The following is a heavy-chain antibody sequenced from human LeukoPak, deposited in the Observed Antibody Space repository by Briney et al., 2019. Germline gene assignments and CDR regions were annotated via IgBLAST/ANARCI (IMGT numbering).Heavy chain of an antibody. CDR1: GFTFSSYG. V-gene: IGHV3-30*18. Sequence: PGGSLRLSCAASGFTFSSYGMHWVRQAPGKGLEWVAVISYDGSNKYYADSVKGRFTISRDNSKNTLYLQMNSLRAEDTAVYYCANEVYCGGDCYSPLDYWGQGTLVTVSS. CDR2: ISYDGSNK. D-gene: IGHD2-21*02. CDR3: ANEVYCGGDCYSPLDY. J-gene: IGHJ4*02.